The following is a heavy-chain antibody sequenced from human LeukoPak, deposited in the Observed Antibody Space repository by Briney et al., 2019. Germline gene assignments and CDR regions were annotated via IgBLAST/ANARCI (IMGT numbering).Heavy chain of an antibody. Sequence: SETLSLTCAVYGGSFSGYYWSWIRQPPGKGLEWIGEINHSGSTNYNPPLKSRVTISVDTSKNQFSLKLSSVTAADTAVYYCARDGGGYFDYWGQGTLVTVSS. D-gene: IGHD4-23*01. CDR1: GGSFSGYY. CDR3: ARDGGGYFDY. V-gene: IGHV4-34*01. J-gene: IGHJ4*02. CDR2: INHSGST.